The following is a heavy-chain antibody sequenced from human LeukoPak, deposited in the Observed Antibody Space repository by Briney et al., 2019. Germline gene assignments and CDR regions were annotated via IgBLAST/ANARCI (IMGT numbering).Heavy chain of an antibody. Sequence: PGGSLRLSCAASRFTFSNYWMHWVRQAPGKGLVWVSRINLDGSSTTYAASVKGRFTISRDNVKNTLTLQMNSLRAEDTAANFFVSARFDYNANVLWGQGPLVSVSS. J-gene: IGHJ4*02. CDR3: VSARFDYNANVL. D-gene: IGHD5-12*01. CDR1: RFTFSNYW. V-gene: IGHV3-74*01. CDR2: INLDGSST.